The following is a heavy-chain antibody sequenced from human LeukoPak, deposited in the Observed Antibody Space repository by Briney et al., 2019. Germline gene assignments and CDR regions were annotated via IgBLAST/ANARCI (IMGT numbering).Heavy chain of an antibody. D-gene: IGHD3-22*01. V-gene: IGHV4-39*01. Sequence: SETLSLTCTVSGGSISSSTYYWGWIRQPPGKGLEWIGSIYYSGSTYYSPSLKSRVTISVDTSKNQFSLKLSSVTAADTAVNYCAQSVNYYDSSGSIDIWGQGTMVTVSS. CDR1: GGSISSSTYY. CDR3: AQSVNYYDSSGSIDI. J-gene: IGHJ3*02. CDR2: IYYSGST.